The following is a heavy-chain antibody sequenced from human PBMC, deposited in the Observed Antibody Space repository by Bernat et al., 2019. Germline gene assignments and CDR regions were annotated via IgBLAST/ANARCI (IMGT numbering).Heavy chain of an antibody. D-gene: IGHD3-9*01. J-gene: IGHJ3*02. CDR1: GFTFSSYG. CDR2: IWYDGSNK. CDR3: ARDSSVYDILTGYPYDAFDI. V-gene: IGHV3-33*01. Sequence: QVQLVESGGGVVQPGRSLRLSCAASGFTFSSYGMHWVRQTPGKGLEWVAGIWYDGSNKYYADSVKGRFTISRDNSKNTLYLEMNSLRAEDTAVYYCARDSSVYDILTGYPYDAFDIWGQGTMVTVSS.